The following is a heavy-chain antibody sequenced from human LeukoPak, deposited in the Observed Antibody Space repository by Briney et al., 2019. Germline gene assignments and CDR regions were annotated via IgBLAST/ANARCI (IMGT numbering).Heavy chain of an antibody. Sequence: GGPLRLSCAASGFSFSTYGMNWVRQAPGKGLEWEANIKEDGREKYYVDSVKGRFTISRDNAKNSLYLQMNSLRAEDTAVYYCARPSSSHYYGMDVWGQGTTVTVSS. D-gene: IGHD6-13*01. CDR2: IKEDGREK. J-gene: IGHJ6*02. CDR3: ARPSSSHYYGMDV. V-gene: IGHV3-7*03. CDR1: GFSFSTYG.